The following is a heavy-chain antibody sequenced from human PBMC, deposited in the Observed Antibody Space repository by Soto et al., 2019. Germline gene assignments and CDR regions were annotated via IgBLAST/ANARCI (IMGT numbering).Heavy chain of an antibody. CDR3: VRTGFCSGGACYPNWFDP. V-gene: IGHV4-61*01. Sequence: PSETLSLTCTVSGGSVSSASYYWSWIRQPPGKGPEWIGYIYYIGSTRYNPSLKSRVTMSVDTSKNQFSLKLSSVTAADTAVYYCVRTGFCSGGACYPNWFDPWGQGTLVTVSS. CDR2: IYYIGST. D-gene: IGHD2-15*01. J-gene: IGHJ5*02. CDR1: GGSVSSASYY.